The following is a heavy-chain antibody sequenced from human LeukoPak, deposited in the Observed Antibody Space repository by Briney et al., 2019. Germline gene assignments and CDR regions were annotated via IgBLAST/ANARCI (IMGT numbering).Heavy chain of an antibody. J-gene: IGHJ6*03. CDR3: ARGGIPTGPYYYFYYRDL. D-gene: IGHD3-10*01. Sequence: GSSLRLSCAASGFTFSRNVMHWVRQAPGKGLEWVALISYDGNNKFYADSVKGRFTISRDNSRNTLYLQMNSLSGEDAAVYSCARGGIPTGPYYYFYYRDLWGKGTAVTVSS. CDR1: GFTFSRNV. CDR2: ISYDGNNK. V-gene: IGHV3-30*01.